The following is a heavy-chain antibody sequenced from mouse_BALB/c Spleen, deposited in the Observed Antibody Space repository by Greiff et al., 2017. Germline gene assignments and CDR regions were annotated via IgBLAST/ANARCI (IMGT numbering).Heavy chain of an antibody. CDR3: ARCGYGYDGYAMDY. J-gene: IGHJ4*01. CDR2: ISYDGSN. CDR1: GYSITSGYY. D-gene: IGHD2-2*01. Sequence: EVQLQESGPGLVKPSQSLSLTCSVTGYSITSGYYWNWIRQFPGNKLEWMGYISYDGSNNYNPSLKNRISITRDTSKNQFFLKLNSVTTEDTATYDCARCGYGYDGYAMDYWGQGTSVTVSS. V-gene: IGHV3-6*02.